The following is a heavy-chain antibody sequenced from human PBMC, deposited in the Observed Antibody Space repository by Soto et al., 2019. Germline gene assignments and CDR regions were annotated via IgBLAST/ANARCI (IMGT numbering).Heavy chain of an antibody. V-gene: IGHV3-74*01. CDR3: VRTVSGSYSDAFDM. CDR1: EFTFSNYW. CDR2: INRDGTGT. D-gene: IGHD1-26*01. J-gene: IGHJ3*02. Sequence: GSLRLSCXASEFTFSNYWMHWVRQAPGKGLMWVSRINRDGTGTIYADSVKGRFSISRDNTKDTVYLQMNSLRAEDTAVYYCVRTVSGSYSDAFDMWGQGTVVTV.